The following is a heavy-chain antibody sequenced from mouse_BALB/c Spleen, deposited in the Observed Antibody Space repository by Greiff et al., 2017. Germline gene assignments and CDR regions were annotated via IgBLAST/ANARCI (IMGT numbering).Heavy chain of an antibody. J-gene: IGHJ2*01. V-gene: IGHV5-6*01. CDR3: ARQDGDY. CDR1: GFTFSSYG. Sequence: EVKLMESGGDLVKPGGSLKLSCAASGFTFSSYGMSWVRQTPDKRLEWVATISSGGSYTYYPDSVKGRFTISRDNAKNTLYLQMSSLKSEDTAMYYCARQDGDYGGQGTTLTVSS. CDR2: ISSGGSYT.